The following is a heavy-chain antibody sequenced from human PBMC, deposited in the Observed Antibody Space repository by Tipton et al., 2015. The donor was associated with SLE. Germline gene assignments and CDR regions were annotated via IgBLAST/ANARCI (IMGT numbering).Heavy chain of an antibody. CDR3: ARNSVHSSSRTGNWFDP. CDR1: GGTFSSYA. CDR2: IIPIFGTA. Sequence: QVQLVQSGAEVKKPGSSVKVSCKASGGTFSSYAISWVRQAPGQGLEWMGGIIPIFGTANYAQRFQGRVTMTTDTSTSTAYMELRSLRSDDTAVYYCARNSVHSSSRTGNWFDPWGQGTLVTVSS. V-gene: IGHV1-69*06. D-gene: IGHD6-13*01. J-gene: IGHJ5*02.